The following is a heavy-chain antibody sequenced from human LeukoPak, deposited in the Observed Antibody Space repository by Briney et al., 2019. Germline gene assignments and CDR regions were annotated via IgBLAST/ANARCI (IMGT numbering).Heavy chain of an antibody. Sequence: ASVKVSCKASGYTFTSYYMHWVRQAPGQGLEWMGIINPSGGSTSYAQKFQGRVTMTRDTSTSTVYMELSSLRSEDTAVYYCARDLRITIFGVVIILGHWGQGTLVTVSS. CDR2: INPSGGST. CDR1: GYTFTSYY. J-gene: IGHJ4*02. V-gene: IGHV1-46*01. CDR3: ARDLRITIFGVVIILGH. D-gene: IGHD3-3*01.